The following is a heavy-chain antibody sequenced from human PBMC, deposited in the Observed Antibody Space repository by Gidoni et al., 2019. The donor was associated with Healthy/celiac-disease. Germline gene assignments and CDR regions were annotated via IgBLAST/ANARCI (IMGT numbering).Heavy chain of an antibody. D-gene: IGHD2-2*01. V-gene: IGHV4-34*01. CDR2: INHSGST. J-gene: IGHJ6*02. Sequence: QVQLQQWGAGLLKPSETLSLTCAVYGGSFSGYYWSWIRQPPGKGLEWIGEINHSGSTNYNPSLKSRVTISVDTSKNQFSLKLSSVTAADTAVYYCARYRCSSTSCYGRPYYGMDVWGQGTTVTVSS. CDR3: ARYRCSSTSCYGRPYYGMDV. CDR1: GGSFSGYY.